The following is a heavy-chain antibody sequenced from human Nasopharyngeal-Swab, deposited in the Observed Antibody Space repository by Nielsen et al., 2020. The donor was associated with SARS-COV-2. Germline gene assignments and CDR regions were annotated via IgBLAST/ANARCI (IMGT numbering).Heavy chain of an antibody. CDR2: ISGSGGST. CDR1: GFTFSSYA. Sequence: GESLKISCAASGFTFSSYAMSWVRQAPGKGLEWVSAISGSGGSTYYADSVKGRFTTSRDNSKDTLYLQMNSLRAEDTAAYYCAKGGSAEWLAFSYYGMDVWGQGTTVTVSS. D-gene: IGHD6-19*01. CDR3: AKGGSAEWLAFSYYGMDV. V-gene: IGHV3-23*01. J-gene: IGHJ6*02.